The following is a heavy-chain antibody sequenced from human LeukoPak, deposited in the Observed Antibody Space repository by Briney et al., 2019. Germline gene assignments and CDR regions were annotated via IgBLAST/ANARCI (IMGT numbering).Heavy chain of an antibody. D-gene: IGHD1-26*01. V-gene: IGHV3-21*01. J-gene: IGHJ1*01. CDR1: GFTFSSYS. Sequence: GGSLRLSCAASGFTFSSYSINWVRQAPGKGLEWVSFISSSSSFKYYADSVKGRFTISRDNAKNSLYLQMNNLRVEDTAVYYCARDTYSGTHEYFQHWGQGNLVTVSS. CDR3: ARDTYSGTHEYFQH. CDR2: ISSSSSFK.